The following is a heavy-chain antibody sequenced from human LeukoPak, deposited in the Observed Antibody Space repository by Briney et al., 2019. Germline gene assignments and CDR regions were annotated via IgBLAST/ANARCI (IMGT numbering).Heavy chain of an antibody. Sequence: GGSLRLSCAASGFTFSSYAMSWVRQAPGKGLEWVSGISASGGSTYYADSVKGRFTISRDNSKNTLYLQMNSLRAEDTAVYYCARDQVLQDAFDIWGQGTMVTVSS. J-gene: IGHJ3*02. V-gene: IGHV3-23*01. CDR3: ARDQVLQDAFDI. CDR1: GFTFSSYA. D-gene: IGHD6-13*01. CDR2: ISASGGST.